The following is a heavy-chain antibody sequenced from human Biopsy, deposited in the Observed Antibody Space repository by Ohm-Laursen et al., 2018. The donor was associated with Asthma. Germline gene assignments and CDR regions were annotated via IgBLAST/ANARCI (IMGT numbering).Heavy chain of an antibody. J-gene: IGHJ6*02. CDR3: ARAVDYSHYYGIDV. Sequence: ASVKVSCNTSGYTFDSVGITWVRQAPGQGLEWMGWISVYNGNTKVAQKLQDRVTMITDTSTSTAYMELRSLRSNDTAVYFCARAVDYSHYYGIDVWGQGTTATVS. D-gene: IGHD3-10*01. CDR1: GYTFDSVG. CDR2: ISVYNGNT. V-gene: IGHV1-18*01.